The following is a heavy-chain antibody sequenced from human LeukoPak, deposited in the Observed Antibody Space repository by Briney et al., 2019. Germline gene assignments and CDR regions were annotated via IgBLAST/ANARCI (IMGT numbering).Heavy chain of an antibody. V-gene: IGHV3-20*04. CDR1: GFTFDAFG. Sequence: GGSLRLSCAASGFTFDAFGMTWVRQAPGKGLEWVSAIRGDAGSTGYADSVKGRFTISRDNAKNSLYLQMNSLRVEDTALYYCARVWAWGSGNYFDNWGQGTLVTASS. D-gene: IGHD7-27*01. CDR3: ARVWAWGSGNYFDN. CDR2: IRGDAGST. J-gene: IGHJ4*02.